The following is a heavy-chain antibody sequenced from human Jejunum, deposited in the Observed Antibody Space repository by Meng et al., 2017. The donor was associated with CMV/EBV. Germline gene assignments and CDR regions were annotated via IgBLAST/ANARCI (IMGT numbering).Heavy chain of an antibody. CDR1: GGSISSGDYC. CDR2: IFYSGRT. J-gene: IGHJ5*02. CDR3: ATIFGVMILRDWFGP. D-gene: IGHD3-3*01. Sequence: SGGSISSGDYCWSWIRQAPEEGLELIGYIFYSGRTYYNPSFESRATISVDTSKNQFSLKLTSVTAADTAVYYCATIFGVMILRDWFGPWGQGTLVTVSS. V-gene: IGHV4-30-4*08.